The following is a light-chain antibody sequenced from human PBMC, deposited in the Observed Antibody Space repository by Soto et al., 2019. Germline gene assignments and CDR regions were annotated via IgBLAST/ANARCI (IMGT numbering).Light chain of an antibody. CDR3: CSYAGSTTHVV. CDR2: EVS. CDR1: SSDVGSYNL. Sequence: HSALTQPASVSGSPGQSITISCTGTSSDVGSYNLVSWYQQYPGKAPKFIIYEVSKRPSGVSNRFSGSKSGNTASLTISGLQAEDEADYYCCSYAGSTTHVVFGGGTKLTVL. V-gene: IGLV2-23*02. J-gene: IGLJ2*01.